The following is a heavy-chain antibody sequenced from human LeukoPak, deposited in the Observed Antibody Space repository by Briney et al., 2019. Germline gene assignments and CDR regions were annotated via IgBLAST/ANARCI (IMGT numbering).Heavy chain of an antibody. CDR1: GYTFIGYY. Sequence: ASVTVSFMASGYTFIGYYMQWVRQAPGQGREWMGWIKPHSSGTNYAQKFQGMLSMTSDTSIRTAYMQLSRLRSDDTAGYYCARDRFAYSYGPSYHFDYCGQGTLVTVSS. CDR2: IKPHSSGT. V-gene: IGHV1-2*02. CDR3: ARDRFAYSYGPSYHFDY. D-gene: IGHD5-18*01. J-gene: IGHJ4*02.